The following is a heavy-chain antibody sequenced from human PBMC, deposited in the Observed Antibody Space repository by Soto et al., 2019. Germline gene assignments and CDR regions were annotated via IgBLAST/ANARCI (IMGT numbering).Heavy chain of an antibody. CDR2: ITSDSSNV. V-gene: IGHV3-21*01. Sequence: GGFLRLSCTASGFTFSTYSMNWVRQAPGKGLEWVSYITSDSSNVHYADSVKGRFTISRDNAKNSLSLQMNTLRAEDTAVYYCARDLGVALATLTLDYWGQGTLVTVSS. D-gene: IGHD2-15*01. J-gene: IGHJ4*02. CDR3: ARDLGVALATLTLDY. CDR1: GFTFSTYS.